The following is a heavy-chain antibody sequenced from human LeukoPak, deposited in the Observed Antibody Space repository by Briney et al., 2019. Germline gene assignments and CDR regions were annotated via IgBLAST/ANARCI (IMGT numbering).Heavy chain of an antibody. J-gene: IGHJ4*02. CDR3: ARGRYYYDSSDPAYFDY. CDR1: GVSITSYY. D-gene: IGHD3-22*01. Sequence: SETLSLTCTVSGVSITSYYWSWIRQPAGKGLEWIGRIHTSGSTNYNPSLKSRVTMSVDTSKNQFSLNLISVTAADTAVYYCARGRYYYDSSDPAYFDYWGQGTLVTVSS. CDR2: IHTSGST. V-gene: IGHV4-4*07.